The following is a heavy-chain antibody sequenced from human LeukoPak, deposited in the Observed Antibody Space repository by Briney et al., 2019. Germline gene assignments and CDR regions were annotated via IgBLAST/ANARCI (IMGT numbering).Heavy chain of an antibody. CDR3: TTVSRGDAYDY. Sequence: GGSLRLSCAASGFTFSSYAMSWVRQAPGKGLEWVGRIKSKTDGGTTDYAAPVKGRFTISRDDSKNTLYLQMNSLKTEDTAVYYCTTVSRGDAYDYWGQGTLVTVSS. V-gene: IGHV3-15*01. J-gene: IGHJ4*02. CDR1: GFTFSSYA. CDR2: IKSKTDGGTT. D-gene: IGHD2-21*01.